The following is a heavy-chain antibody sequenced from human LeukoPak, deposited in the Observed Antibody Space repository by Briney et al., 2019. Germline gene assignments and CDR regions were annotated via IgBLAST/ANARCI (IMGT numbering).Heavy chain of an antibody. V-gene: IGHV3-7*01. CDR1: GFTFSSYW. CDR2: IKQDGSER. CDR3: ARDKGYSSGPVLEN. J-gene: IGHJ4*02. D-gene: IGHD6-19*01. Sequence: GGSLRLSCAASGFTFSSYWMSWVRQAPGKGLEWVANIKQDGSERYYVGSVKGRFTISRDSAKNTLYLQMNSLRAEDTAVYYCARDKGYSSGPVLENWGQGTLVTVSS.